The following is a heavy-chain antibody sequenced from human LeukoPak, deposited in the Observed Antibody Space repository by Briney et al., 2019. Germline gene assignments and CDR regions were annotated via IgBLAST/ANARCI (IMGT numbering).Heavy chain of an antibody. CDR1: GFTFSSYA. J-gene: IGHJ6*02. CDR2: ISGSGGST. Sequence: GGSLRLSCAASGFTFSSYAMSWVRQAPGKGLEWVSAISGSGGSTYYADSVKGRFTISRDNSKNTLYLQMNSLRAEDTAVYYCAKAPQINYYYYGMDVWGQGTTVTVSS. CDR3: AKAPQINYYYYGMDV. V-gene: IGHV3-23*01.